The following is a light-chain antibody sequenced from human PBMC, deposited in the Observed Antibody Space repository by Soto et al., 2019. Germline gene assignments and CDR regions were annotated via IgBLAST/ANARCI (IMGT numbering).Light chain of an antibody. CDR1: SSNIGSNF. CDR3: AAWDDSLSANWV. J-gene: IGLJ3*02. Sequence: VLTQPPSASGTPGQRVTISCSGSSSNIGSNFVYWYQQLPGTAPKLLIYRNTQRPSGVPDRFSGSKSGTSASLAISGLRSEDEADYYCAAWDDSLSANWVFGGGTKLTVL. CDR2: RNT. V-gene: IGLV1-47*01.